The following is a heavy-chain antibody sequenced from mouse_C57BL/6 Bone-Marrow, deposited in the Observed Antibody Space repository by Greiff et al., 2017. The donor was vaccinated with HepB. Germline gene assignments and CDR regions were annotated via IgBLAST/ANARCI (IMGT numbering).Heavy chain of an antibody. CDR3: ARGSYDYDDGYAMDY. Sequence: EVQLQESGPSLVRPSQTLSLTCTVTGFSINSDCYWIWIRQFPGNKLEYIGYTFYSGITYYNPSLESRTYITRDTSKNQFSLKLSSVTTEDTATYYCARGSYDYDDGYAMDYWGQGTSVTVSS. D-gene: IGHD2-4*01. CDR1: GFSINSDCY. V-gene: IGHV3-3*01. J-gene: IGHJ4*01. CDR2: TFYSGIT.